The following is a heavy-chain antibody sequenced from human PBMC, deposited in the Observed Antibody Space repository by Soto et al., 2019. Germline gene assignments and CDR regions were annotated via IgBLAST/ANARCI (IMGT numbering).Heavy chain of an antibody. CDR2: ISDYNGNT. D-gene: IGHD3-10*01. V-gene: IGHV1-18*01. J-gene: IGHJ6*02. CDR3: AREGYYSGSGTYPPTRYYGMDV. Sequence: QVQLVQSGVEVKKAGASVKVSCKASGYTFSSYGISWARQAPGQGLEWMGWISDYNGNTHYAQKFQGRLIMTTDTATGTAYMELRGVRSDATVVSFCAREGYYSGSGTYPPTRYYGMDVWGQGTTVTVSS. CDR1: GYTFSSYG.